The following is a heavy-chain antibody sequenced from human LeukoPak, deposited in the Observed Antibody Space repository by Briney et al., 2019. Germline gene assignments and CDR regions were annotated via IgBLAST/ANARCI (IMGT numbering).Heavy chain of an antibody. CDR3: ARDRAAAGWFDP. CDR2: INPNRGGT. J-gene: IGHJ5*02. D-gene: IGHD6-13*01. V-gene: IGHV1-2*06. CDR1: GYTFTGYY. Sequence: ASVKVSCKASGYTFTGYYMHWVRQAPGQGLEWMGRINPNRGGTNYAQKFQGRVTMTRDTSISTAYMELSRLRSDDTAVYYCARDRAAAGWFDPWGQGTLVTVSS.